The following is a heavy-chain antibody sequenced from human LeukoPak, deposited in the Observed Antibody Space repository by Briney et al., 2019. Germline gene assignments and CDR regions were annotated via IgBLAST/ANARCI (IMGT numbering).Heavy chain of an antibody. Sequence: GGSLRLSCAASGFTFSSYAMSWVRQAPGKGLEWVSAISSSGGITYYADSVKGRFTISRDNSKNTLYLQMNSLRAEDTAVYYCARDGDGDFIGYDYWGQGTLVTVSS. J-gene: IGHJ4*02. CDR3: ARDGDGDFIGYDY. CDR1: GFTFSSYA. CDR2: ISSSGGIT. D-gene: IGHD4-17*01. V-gene: IGHV3-23*01.